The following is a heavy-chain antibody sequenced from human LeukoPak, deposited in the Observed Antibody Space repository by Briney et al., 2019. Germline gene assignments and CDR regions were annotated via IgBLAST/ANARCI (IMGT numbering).Heavy chain of an antibody. CDR1: GGSISSGGYY. V-gene: IGHV4-61*08. CDR3: ARVIAAAGLPRYYFDY. Sequence: SETLSLTCTVSGGSISSGGYYWSWIRQPPGKGLEWIGYIYHSGSTNYNPSLKSRVTISVDTSKNQFSLKLSSVTAADTAVYYCARVIAAAGLPRYYFDYWGQGTLVTVSS. CDR2: IYHSGST. J-gene: IGHJ4*02. D-gene: IGHD6-13*01.